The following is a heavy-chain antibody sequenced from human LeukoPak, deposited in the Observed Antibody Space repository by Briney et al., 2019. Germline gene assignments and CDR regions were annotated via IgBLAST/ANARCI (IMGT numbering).Heavy chain of an antibody. V-gene: IGHV3-7*01. CDR3: AREDGGADY. Sequence: GGSLRLSCAASGFTFSSYWMTWVRQAPGKGLEWVANIKADGSDKYYADSVKGRFTISRDNAKNSLYLQMNSLRAEDTAVYYCAREDGGADYWGQGTLVTVSS. J-gene: IGHJ4*02. CDR2: IKADGSDK. CDR1: GFTFSSYW. D-gene: IGHD4-23*01.